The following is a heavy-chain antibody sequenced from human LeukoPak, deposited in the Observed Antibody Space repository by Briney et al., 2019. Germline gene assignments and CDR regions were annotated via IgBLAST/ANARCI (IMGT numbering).Heavy chain of an antibody. CDR2: ISYDGSNK. V-gene: IGHV3-30*04. J-gene: IGHJ4*02. Sequence: GGSLRPSCAASGFTFSSYAMHWVRQAPGKGLEWVAVISYDGSNKYYADSVKGRFTISRDNSKNTLYLQVNSLRAEDTAVYYCARVLMVYAELDYWGQGTLVTVSS. D-gene: IGHD2-8*01. CDR1: GFTFSSYA. CDR3: ARVLMVYAELDY.